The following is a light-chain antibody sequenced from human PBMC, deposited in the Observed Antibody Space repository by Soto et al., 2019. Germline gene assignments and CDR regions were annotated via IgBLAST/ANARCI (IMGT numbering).Light chain of an antibody. CDR1: SSDVGYYNY. V-gene: IGLV2-8*01. Sequence: QSALTQPASVSGSPGQSITISCTGTSSDVGYYNYVSWYQQHPGNAPKLMIYEVSKRPSGVPDRFSGSKSGNTASLTVSGLQAEDDSDYYCSSYAGSNNVVFGGGTKLTVL. CDR2: EVS. J-gene: IGLJ2*01. CDR3: SSYAGSNNVV.